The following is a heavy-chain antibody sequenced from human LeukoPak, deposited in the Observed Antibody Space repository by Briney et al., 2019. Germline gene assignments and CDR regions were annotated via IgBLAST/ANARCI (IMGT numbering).Heavy chain of an antibody. D-gene: IGHD5-12*01. Sequence: GGSLRLSCAVSGFTFDDYAMHWVRQVPGKGLEGVSGINWNSDSIGDADSVKGRFTTSRDNAKNSLYLQMNSLRAEDTAFYYCAINGGGDSGYGNFDYWGQGTLVTVSS. CDR2: INWNSDSI. CDR3: AINGGGDSGYGNFDY. CDR1: GFTFDDYA. J-gene: IGHJ4*02. V-gene: IGHV3-9*01.